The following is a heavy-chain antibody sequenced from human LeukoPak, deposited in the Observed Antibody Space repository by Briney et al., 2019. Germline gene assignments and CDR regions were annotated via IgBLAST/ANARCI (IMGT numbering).Heavy chain of an antibody. CDR2: INPNSGGT. J-gene: IGHJ5*02. D-gene: IGHD6-13*01. CDR3: ARDPLVIAAAGTQPPLRFDP. Sequence: SCKXSXXTFTGYYMHWVRQAPGQGLEWMGWINPNSGGTNYAQKFQGRVTMTRDTSISTAYMELSRLRSDDTAVYYCARDPLVIAAAGTQPPLRFDPWGQGTLVTVSS. V-gene: IGHV1-2*02. CDR1: XXTFTGYY.